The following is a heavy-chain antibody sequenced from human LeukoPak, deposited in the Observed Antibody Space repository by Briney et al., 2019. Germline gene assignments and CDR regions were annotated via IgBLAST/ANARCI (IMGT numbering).Heavy chain of an antibody. CDR2: IIPIFGTA. D-gene: IGHD1-26*01. V-gene: IGHV1-69*13. J-gene: IGHJ4*02. Sequence: VASVKVSCKASGGTFSSYAISWVRQAPGQGLEWMGGIIPIFGTANYAQKFQGRVTITADESTSTAYMELSSLRSEDTAVYYCARGPFPSGSYYMSDGYDYWGQGTLVTVSS. CDR3: ARGPFPSGSYYMSDGYDY. CDR1: GGTFSSYA.